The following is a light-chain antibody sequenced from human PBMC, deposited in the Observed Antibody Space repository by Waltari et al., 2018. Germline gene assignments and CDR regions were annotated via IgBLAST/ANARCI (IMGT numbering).Light chain of an antibody. Sequence: QSALTQPASVSGSPGQSVTIFCTGTSHDVGGYNSVSWYQEHPGQAPRVIIYDVSDRPLGVSDRFSGSKSGNTASLTISGLQAEDEADYYCSSQSSNNVVLFGGGTKLTVL. J-gene: IGLJ2*01. V-gene: IGLV2-14*01. CDR1: SHDVGGYNS. CDR3: SSQSSNNVVL. CDR2: DVS.